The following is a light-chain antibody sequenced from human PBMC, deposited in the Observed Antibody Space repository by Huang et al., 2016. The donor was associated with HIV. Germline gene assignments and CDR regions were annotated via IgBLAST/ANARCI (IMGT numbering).Light chain of an antibody. Sequence: EVVLTQSPGTLSLSPGERATLSCRATQGVTTNQLAWYQQKPGQAPRLLIYGASARATGIPDRVIGSRSGTGFTLTISRLEPEDSAVYYCQQYDISPWTFGQGTKVEIK. J-gene: IGKJ1*01. V-gene: IGKV3-20*01. CDR2: GAS. CDR1: QGVTTNQ. CDR3: QQYDISPWT.